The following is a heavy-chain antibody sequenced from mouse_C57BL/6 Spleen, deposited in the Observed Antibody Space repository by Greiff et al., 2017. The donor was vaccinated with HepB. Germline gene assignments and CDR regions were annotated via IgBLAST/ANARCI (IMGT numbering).Heavy chain of an antibody. V-gene: IGHV1-82*01. J-gene: IGHJ1*03. CDR3: ARSDEGYGGASDLDV. Sequence: QVQLQQSGPELVKPGASVKISCKASGYAFSSSWMNWVKQRPGQGLEWIGRIYPGDGDTNYNGKFKGKATLTVDKSSSTAYMQLSSLTSEDSAVYYGARSDEGYGGASDLDVWGTGTTVTVSS. CDR1: GYAFSSSW. D-gene: IGHD2-2*01. CDR2: IYPGDGDT.